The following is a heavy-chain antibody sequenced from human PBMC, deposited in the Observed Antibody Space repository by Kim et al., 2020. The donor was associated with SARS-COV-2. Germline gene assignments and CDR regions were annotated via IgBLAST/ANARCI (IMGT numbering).Heavy chain of an antibody. Sequence: YADSVKGRFTISRDNSKNTLYLQMNSLRAEDTAVYYCRAARLDYYYMDVWGKGTTVTVSS. V-gene: IGHV3-30*01. D-gene: IGHD6-6*01. J-gene: IGHJ6*03. CDR3: RAARLDYYYMDV.